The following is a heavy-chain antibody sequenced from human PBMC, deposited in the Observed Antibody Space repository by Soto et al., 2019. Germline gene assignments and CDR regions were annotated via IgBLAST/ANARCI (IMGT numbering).Heavy chain of an antibody. CDR3: ARDDVDKAMGYGMEV. Sequence: SESMYLTCTVSGGSINSCDYYWRWKRQPPGKGLEWIGYIYYSGSTYYNPSLKSRVTISVDTSKNQFSLKLSSVTAADTAVYYCARDDVDKAMGYGMEVWGQGTTVTLSS. CDR1: GGSINSCDYY. CDR2: IYYSGST. V-gene: IGHV4-30-4*01. J-gene: IGHJ6*01. D-gene: IGHD5-18*01.